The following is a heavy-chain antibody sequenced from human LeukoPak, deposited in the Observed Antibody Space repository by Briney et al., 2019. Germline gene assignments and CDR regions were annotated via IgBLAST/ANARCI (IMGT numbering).Heavy chain of an antibody. CDR1: GFTFSSYA. V-gene: IGHV3-30-3*01. CDR2: ISYDGSNK. CDR3: ARGGYYDLNWFDP. J-gene: IGHJ5*02. Sequence: GRSLRLSCAASGFTFSSYAMHWVRQAPGKGLEWVAVISYDGSNKYYADSVKGRFTISRDNSKNTLYLQMNSLRAEDTAVYYCARGGYYDLNWFDPWGQGTLVTVSS. D-gene: IGHD3-3*01.